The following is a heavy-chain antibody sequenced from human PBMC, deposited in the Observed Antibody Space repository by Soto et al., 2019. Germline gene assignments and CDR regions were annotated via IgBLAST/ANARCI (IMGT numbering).Heavy chain of an antibody. CDR2: ISASTRNT. CDR1: GYTFSDYA. V-gene: IGHV1-18*01. J-gene: IGHJ2*01. D-gene: IGHD2-15*01. Sequence: QVQLVQSGGEVKKPGASVKVSCQASGYTFSDYAISWVRQAPGQGLDWMGWISASTRNTDQAQNFQGRVIMTLDTSTNTAYMELRSLRSDDTAVYYCVRCYCIVGSCYACWHFDLWGRVTLVTVSS. CDR3: VRCYCIVGSCYACWHFDL.